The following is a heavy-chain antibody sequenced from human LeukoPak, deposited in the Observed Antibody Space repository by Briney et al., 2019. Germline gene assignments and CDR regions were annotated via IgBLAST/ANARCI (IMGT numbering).Heavy chain of an antibody. CDR1: GFTFSNYG. CDR2: IRYDGGNK. CDR3: AKDEVTRGYYYVDV. D-gene: IGHD4-11*01. J-gene: IGHJ6*03. Sequence: GGSLRLSCAASGFTFSNYGMQWVRQAPGKGLEWAAFIRYDGGNKYYADSVKGRFTISRDNSKNTLYLQMNSLRTEDTAVYYCAKDEVTRGYYYVDVWGKGTTVTVSS. V-gene: IGHV3-30*02.